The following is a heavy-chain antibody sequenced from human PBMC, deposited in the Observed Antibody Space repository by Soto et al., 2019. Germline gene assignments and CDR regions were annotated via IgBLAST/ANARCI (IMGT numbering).Heavy chain of an antibody. Sequence: PGEPQRISKKASGCSSSYYCSLYCIGRIRQVPGQGLEWIGVIFPADSDVRYNPSFRGQVTISVDKSVNTVYLQWIGLKASDTAMYYCVRRINWYFFASWGQRTPV. CDR3: VRRINWYFFAS. J-gene: IGHJ4*02. V-gene: IGHV5-51*01. CDR1: GCSSSYYCSLYC. CDR2: IFPADSDV.